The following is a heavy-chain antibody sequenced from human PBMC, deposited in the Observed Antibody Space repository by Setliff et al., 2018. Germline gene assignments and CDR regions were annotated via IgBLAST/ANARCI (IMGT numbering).Heavy chain of an antibody. D-gene: IGHD2-2*01. V-gene: IGHV4-31*03. CDR1: GGSISSGGYY. CDR3: ARGVYCSSTSCSPGLNWFDP. CDR2: IYYSGST. J-gene: IGHJ5*02. Sequence: SETLSLTCTVSGGSISSGGYYWSWIRQHPGKGLEWIGYIYYSGSTYYNPSLKNRLTISVDTSKNQFSLRLTAVTAAETAVYYCARGVYCSSTSCSPGLNWFDPWGQGTLVTVSS.